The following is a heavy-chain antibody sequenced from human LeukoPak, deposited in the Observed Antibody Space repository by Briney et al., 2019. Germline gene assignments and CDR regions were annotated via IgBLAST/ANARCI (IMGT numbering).Heavy chain of an antibody. CDR1: AHTFTGDY. J-gene: IGHJ5*02. D-gene: IGHD6-19*01. CDR2: INPDSGGT. Sequence: ASVKVSCKASAHTFTGDYMHWVRQAPGQGLEWMGRINPDSGGTKYAQKFQGRVTMTRDTSISIAYMELSRLRFDDTAMYYCARDLTYSSGWYWFDPWGQGTLVTVSS. CDR3: ARDLTYSSGWYWFDP. V-gene: IGHV1-2*06.